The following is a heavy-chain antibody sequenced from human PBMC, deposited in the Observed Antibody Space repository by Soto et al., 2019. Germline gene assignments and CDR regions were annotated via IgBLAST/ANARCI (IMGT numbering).Heavy chain of an antibody. Sequence: SETLSLTCTVSGGSISSYYWSWIRQPPGKGLEWIGYIYYSGSTNYNPSLKSRVTISVDTSKNQFSLKLSSVTAADTAVYYCARSLKGRAVAPWYYYYYMDVWGKGTTVTVSS. J-gene: IGHJ6*03. CDR1: GGSISSYY. D-gene: IGHD6-19*01. V-gene: IGHV4-59*01. CDR2: IYYSGST. CDR3: ARSLKGRAVAPWYYYYYMDV.